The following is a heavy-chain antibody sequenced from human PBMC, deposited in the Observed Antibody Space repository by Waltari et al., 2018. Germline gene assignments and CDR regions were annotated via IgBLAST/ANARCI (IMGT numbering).Heavy chain of an antibody. CDR2: IYHSGST. Sequence: QVQLQESGPGLVKPSETLSLTCAVSGYSISSGYYWGWIRQPPGKGLEWIGSIYHSGSTYYNPSLKSRVTISVDTSKNQFSLKLSSVTAADTAVYYCAMVWSSGGSWGQGTLVTVSS. D-gene: IGHD6-19*01. J-gene: IGHJ5*02. CDR1: GYSISSGYY. CDR3: AMVWSSGGS. V-gene: IGHV4-38-2*01.